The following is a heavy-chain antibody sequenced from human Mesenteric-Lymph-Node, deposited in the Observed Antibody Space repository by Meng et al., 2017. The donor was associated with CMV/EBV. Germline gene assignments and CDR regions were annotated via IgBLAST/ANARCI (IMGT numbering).Heavy chain of an antibody. CDR1: GFSFRAYG. V-gene: IGHV3-30*02. D-gene: IGHD2-2*01. CDR3: AETARVPTAPRRYYYYYGMDV. Sequence: GESLKISCAASGFSFRAYGMHWVRQAPGKGLEWVAFIRYDGGNKYYADSVEGRFTISRDKSKNTLSLQMSSLRVEDSAVYYCAETARVPTAPRRYYYYYGMDVWGQGTTVTVSS. J-gene: IGHJ6*02. CDR2: IRYDGGNK.